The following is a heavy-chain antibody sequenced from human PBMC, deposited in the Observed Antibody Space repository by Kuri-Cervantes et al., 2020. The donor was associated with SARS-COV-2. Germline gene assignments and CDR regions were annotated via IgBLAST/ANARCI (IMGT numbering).Heavy chain of an antibody. D-gene: IGHD6-13*01. CDR3: ARGGDSSSWYSDY. J-gene: IGHJ4*02. Sequence: GESLKISCAASGFTFSSYSMNWVRQAPGKGLEWVSTISSSSSYIYYADSVKGRFTISRDNAKNSLYLQMNSLRAEDTAVYYCARGGDSSSWYSDYWGQGTQVTVSS. CDR1: GFTFSSYS. CDR2: ISSSSSYI. V-gene: IGHV3-21*01.